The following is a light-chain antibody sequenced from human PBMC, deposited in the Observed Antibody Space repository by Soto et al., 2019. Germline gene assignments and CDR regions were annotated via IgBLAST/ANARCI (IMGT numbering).Light chain of an antibody. CDR1: SSDIGGYNY. CDR2: EVT. CDR3: SSFTSSTTLYG. V-gene: IGLV2-14*01. J-gene: IGLJ1*01. Sequence: QSALTQPASVSGSPGQSITISCTGTSSDIGGYNYVSWYQQHPGKVPKLIIFEVTTRPSGVSNRFSGSKSGNTASLTISGLQADDEADYYCSSFTSSTTLYGFGTGTKVTVL.